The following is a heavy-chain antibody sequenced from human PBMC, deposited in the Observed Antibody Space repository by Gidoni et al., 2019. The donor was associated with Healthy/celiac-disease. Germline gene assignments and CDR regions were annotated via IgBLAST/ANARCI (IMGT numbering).Heavy chain of an antibody. CDR2: ISYDGSNK. D-gene: IGHD5-12*01. CDR3: ARDRDVGRWLPLGGYYFDY. Sequence: QVQLVESGGGVVQPGRSLRLSCAASGFTFSSYAMHWVRQAPGKGLEWVAVISYDGSNKYYADSVKGRFTISRDNSKNTLYLQMNSLRAEDTAVYYCARDRDVGRWLPLGGYYFDYWGQGTLVTVSS. CDR1: GFTFSSYA. V-gene: IGHV3-30*01. J-gene: IGHJ4*02.